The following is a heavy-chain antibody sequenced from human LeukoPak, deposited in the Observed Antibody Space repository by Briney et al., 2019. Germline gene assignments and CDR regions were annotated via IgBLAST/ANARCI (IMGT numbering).Heavy chain of an antibody. J-gene: IGHJ6*02. CDR3: ARAIAAAGNGTDV. V-gene: IGHV1-69*04. D-gene: IGHD6-13*01. Sequence: ASVKVSCKASGGTFSSYAISWVRQAPGQGLEWMGRIIPILGIANYAQKFQGRVTITADKSTSTAYMELSSLRSEDTAVYYCARAIAAAGNGTDVWGQGTTVTVSS. CDR1: GGTFSSYA. CDR2: IIPILGIA.